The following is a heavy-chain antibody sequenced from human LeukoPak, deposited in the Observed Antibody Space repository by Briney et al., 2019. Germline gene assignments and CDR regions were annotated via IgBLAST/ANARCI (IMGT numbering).Heavy chain of an antibody. CDR3: ARGNAATFDP. J-gene: IGHJ5*02. CDR2: ISWNSGSI. CDR1: GFTFDDYA. V-gene: IGHV3-9*01. Sequence: GGSLRLSCAASGFTFDDYAMHWVRQAPGKGLEWVSGISWNSGSIGYADSVKGRFTISRDNAKNSLYLQMNSLRDEDTAVYYCARGNAATFDPWGQRTPVTASS.